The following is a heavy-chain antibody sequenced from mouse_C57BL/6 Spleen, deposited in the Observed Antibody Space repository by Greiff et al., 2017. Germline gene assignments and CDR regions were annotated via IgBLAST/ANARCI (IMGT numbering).Heavy chain of an antibody. J-gene: IGHJ4*01. Sequence: EVKLQESGPGLVKPSQSLSLTCSVTGYSIPSGYYWNWIRQFPGNKLEWMGYISYDGSNNYNPSLKNRISITRDTSKNQFFLKLNSVTTEDTATYYWARDDYYAMDYWGQGTSVTVSS. V-gene: IGHV3-6*01. CDR1: GYSIPSGYY. CDR3: ARDDYYAMDY. CDR2: ISYDGSN.